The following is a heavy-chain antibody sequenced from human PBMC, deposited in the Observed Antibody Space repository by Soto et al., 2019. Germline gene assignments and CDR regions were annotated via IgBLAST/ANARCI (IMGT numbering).Heavy chain of an antibody. CDR3: AKDYYGSGIRPGFDP. CDR2: IYHSGST. D-gene: IGHD3-10*01. J-gene: IGHJ5*02. Sequence: QVQLQESGPGLVKPSGTLSLTCAVSGGSISSSNWWSWVRQPPGKGLEWIGEIYHSGSTNYNPSLKSRVTISVDKSKNQFSLKLSSVTAADTAVYNCAKDYYGSGIRPGFDPWGQGTLVTVSS. V-gene: IGHV4-4*02. CDR1: GGSISSSNW.